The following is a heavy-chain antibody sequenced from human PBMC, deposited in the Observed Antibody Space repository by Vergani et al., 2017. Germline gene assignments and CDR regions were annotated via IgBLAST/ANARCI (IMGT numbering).Heavy chain of an antibody. V-gene: IGHV4-34*02. CDR3: AREDSYYYDSSGYYTPSRYFDL. CDR1: GESFSSFY. CDR2: INNDGHT. Sequence: QVQLQQWGAGVVKPSGTLSLTCAVFGESFSSFYWSWIRQPPGKGLEWIGEINNDGHTNYNPSLESRVTVSRDTAKNQFSLNLMSVTAADTAMYYCAREDSYYYDSSGYYTPSRYFDLWGRGTLVTVSS. J-gene: IGHJ2*01. D-gene: IGHD3-22*01.